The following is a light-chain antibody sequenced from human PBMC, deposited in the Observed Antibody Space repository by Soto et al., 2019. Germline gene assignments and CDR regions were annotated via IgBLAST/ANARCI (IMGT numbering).Light chain of an antibody. J-gene: IGKJ4*02. CDR3: QPSSSTLT. CDR2: LAS. CDR1: HNIGSY. V-gene: IGKV1-39*01. Sequence: DIQMTQSPSSLSASVGDRVTITCRASHNIGSYLNWYQHKPGKAPRLLIYLASSLQSGVPSRFSGGGSGSDFTLTISRLQPEDVATYYCQPSSSTLTFGGGTKVEIK.